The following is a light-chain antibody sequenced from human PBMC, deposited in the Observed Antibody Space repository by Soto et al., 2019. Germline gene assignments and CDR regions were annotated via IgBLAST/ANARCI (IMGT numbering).Light chain of an antibody. CDR3: SSYAGTTTSRGVV. CDR1: SSDVGSYKL. J-gene: IGLJ2*01. V-gene: IGLV2-23*01. CDR2: EGS. Sequence: QSVLTQPASVSGSPGQSITISCTGTSSDVGSYKLVSWYRQHPDKAPKLMIYEGSKRPSGVSNRFSGSQSGNTASLTISELQAEDEADYYCSSYAGTTTSRGVVFGGGTKVTVL.